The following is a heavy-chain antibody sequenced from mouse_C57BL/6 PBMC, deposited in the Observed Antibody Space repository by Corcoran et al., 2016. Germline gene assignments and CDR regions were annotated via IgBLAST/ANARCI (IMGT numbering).Heavy chain of an antibody. CDR1: GYTFTDYY. V-gene: IGHV1-26*01. D-gene: IGHD2-3*01. J-gene: IGHJ2*01. CDR2: INPNNGGT. CDR3: ARSGDGYYVGDY. Sequence: EVQLQQSVPELVKPGASVKISCKASGYTFTDYYMNWVKQSHGKSLEWIGDINPNNGGTSYNQKFKGKATLTVDKSSSTAYMELRSLTSEDSAVYYCARSGDGYYVGDYWGQGTTLTVSS.